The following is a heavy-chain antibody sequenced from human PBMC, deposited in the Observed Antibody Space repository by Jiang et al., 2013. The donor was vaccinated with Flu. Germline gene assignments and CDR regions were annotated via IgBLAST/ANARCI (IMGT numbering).Heavy chain of an antibody. J-gene: IGHJ6*02. Sequence: SGAEVKKPGSSVNVSCETSGGTSSYHTINWVRQAPGQGLEWMGGILPVLHTANYAQKFQGRVTITADESTSTAYMVLRSLRAEDSAVYYCARGGELFNGDRFFYDGFDVWGQGTTVTVSS. CDR1: GGTSSYHT. D-gene: IGHD2/OR15-2a*01. CDR3: ARGGELFNGDRFFYDGFDV. CDR2: ILPVLHTA. V-gene: IGHV1-69*16.